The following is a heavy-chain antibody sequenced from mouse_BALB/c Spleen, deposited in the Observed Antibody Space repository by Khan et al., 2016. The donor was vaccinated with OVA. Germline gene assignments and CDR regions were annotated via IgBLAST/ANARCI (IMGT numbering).Heavy chain of an antibody. CDR3: ARDGSRYNYAMDY. CDR2: ISSSGST. D-gene: IGHD2-3*01. J-gene: IGHJ4*01. V-gene: IGHV3-2*02. Sequence: EVQLQESGPGLVKPSQSLSLTCTVTGYSITSDYAWNWIRQFPGNKLEWMGYISSSGSTNYNPALKSRIFITRDTSKNQFFLQLNSVTTEDTATYYCARDGSRYNYAMDYWGQGTSVTVSS. CDR1: GYSITSDYA.